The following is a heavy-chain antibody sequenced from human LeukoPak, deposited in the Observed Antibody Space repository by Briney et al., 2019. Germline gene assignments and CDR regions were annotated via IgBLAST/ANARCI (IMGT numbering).Heavy chain of an antibody. J-gene: IGHJ6*03. D-gene: IGHD1-26*01. CDR3: AKQNSGSYLYYYYYMDV. CDR2: IRYDGSNK. V-gene: IGHV3-30*02. CDR1: GFTFSSYG. Sequence: GSLRLSCAASGFTFSSYGMHWVRQAPGKGLEWVAFIRYDGSNKYYADSVKGRFTISRDNSKNTLYLQMNSLRAEDTAVYYCAKQNSGSYLYYYYYMDVWGKGTTVTISS.